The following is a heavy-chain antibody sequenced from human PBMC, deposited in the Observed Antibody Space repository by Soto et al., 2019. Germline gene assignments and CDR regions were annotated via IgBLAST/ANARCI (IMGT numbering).Heavy chain of an antibody. D-gene: IGHD6-13*01. CDR3: AMGGYEAFRTVAAAGSPFDY. V-gene: IGHV3-30*03. CDR2: ISYDGSNK. CDR1: GFTFSSYG. Sequence: PGGSLRLSCAASGFTFSSYGMHWVRQAPGKGLEWVAVISYDGSNKYYADSVKGRFTISRDNSKNTLYLQMNSLRAEDTAVYYCAMGGYEAFRTVAAAGSPFDYWGQGTMVTVYS. J-gene: IGHJ4*02.